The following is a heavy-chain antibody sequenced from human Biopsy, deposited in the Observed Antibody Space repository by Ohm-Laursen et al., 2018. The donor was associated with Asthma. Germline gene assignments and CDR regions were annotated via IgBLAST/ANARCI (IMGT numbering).Heavy chain of an antibody. J-gene: IGHJ4*02. V-gene: IGHV1-69*13. CDR2: IIPFYGTA. CDR1: GGTFSTFG. D-gene: IGHD4-17*01. CDR3: ARDYDGDYVQRHLPLAY. Sequence: GASVKVSCKASGGTFSTFGISWVRQAPGQGLEWMGRIIPFYGTATYAQNFQGRLTLTADESTSTAYMELSSPRSEDTAVYFCARDYDGDYVQRHLPLAYWGQGTLVTVSS.